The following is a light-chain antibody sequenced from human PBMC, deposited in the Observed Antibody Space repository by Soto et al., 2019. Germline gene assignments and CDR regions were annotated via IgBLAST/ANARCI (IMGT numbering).Light chain of an antibody. CDR2: KAS. Sequence: DIKMTQSPSTLSGSVGDRVTITCRASQTISSWLAWYQQKPGKAPKLLIYKASTLKSGVPSRFSGSGSGTEFTLTISSLQSEDFAVYYCQQYNYWPPLFGQGTKVDIK. CDR1: QTISSW. CDR3: QQYNYWPPL. V-gene: IGKV1-5*03. J-gene: IGKJ1*01.